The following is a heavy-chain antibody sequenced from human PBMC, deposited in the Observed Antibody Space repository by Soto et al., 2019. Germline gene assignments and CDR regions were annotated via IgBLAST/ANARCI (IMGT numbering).Heavy chain of an antibody. J-gene: IGHJ5*02. D-gene: IGHD4-17*01. CDR3: ARDQRRGDYTNWFDP. CDR2: ISSDGTIK. CDR1: RFTFSTYS. V-gene: IGHV3-30-3*01. Sequence: QVQLVESGGGVVQPGRSLRLSCAASRFTFSTYSMHWVRQAPGKGLAWVAVISSDGTIKYYADSVKGRFTISRDNSDDTLYLQMDSLRAEDTAVYYCARDQRRGDYTNWFDPWGQGTLVTVSS.